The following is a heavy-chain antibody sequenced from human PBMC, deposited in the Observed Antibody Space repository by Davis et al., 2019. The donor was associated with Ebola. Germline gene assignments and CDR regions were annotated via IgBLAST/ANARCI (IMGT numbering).Heavy chain of an antibody. Sequence: GESLKISCAASGFTFSSYAMHWVRQAPGKGLEWVAVISYDGSNKYCADSVKGRFTISRDNSKNTLYLQMNSLRAEDTAVYFCARGGEFLVGNNYYYYYMDVWGKGTTVTVSS. CDR3: ARGGEFLVGNNYYYYYMDV. CDR2: ISYDGSNK. D-gene: IGHD3-3*01. V-gene: IGHV3-30*03. J-gene: IGHJ6*03. CDR1: GFTFSSYA.